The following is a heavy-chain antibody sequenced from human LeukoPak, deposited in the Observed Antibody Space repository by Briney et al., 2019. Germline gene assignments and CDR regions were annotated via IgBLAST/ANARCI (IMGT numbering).Heavy chain of an antibody. CDR2: INHSGST. D-gene: IGHD3-9*01. Sequence: SETLSLTCAVYGGSFSGYYWSWIRQPPGKGLEWIGEINHSGSTNYNPSLKSRVTMSVDTSKNQFSLKLSSVTAADTAVYYCASQYDILTGPSFDYWGQGTLVTVSS. V-gene: IGHV4-34*01. CDR1: GGSFSGYY. J-gene: IGHJ4*02. CDR3: ASQYDILTGPSFDY.